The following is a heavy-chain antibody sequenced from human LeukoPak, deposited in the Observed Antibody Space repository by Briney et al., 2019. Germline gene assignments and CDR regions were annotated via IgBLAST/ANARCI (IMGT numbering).Heavy chain of an antibody. CDR3: ASNYYGSGTYRY. Sequence: SGTLSLTCTVSGGSISSGGYYWSWIRQHPGKGLEWIGYIYYSGSTYYNPSLKSRVTISVDTSKSQFSLKLSSVTAADTAVYYCASNYYGSGTYRYWGQGTLVTVSS. CDR1: GGSISSGGYY. V-gene: IGHV4-31*03. D-gene: IGHD3-10*01. CDR2: IYYSGST. J-gene: IGHJ4*02.